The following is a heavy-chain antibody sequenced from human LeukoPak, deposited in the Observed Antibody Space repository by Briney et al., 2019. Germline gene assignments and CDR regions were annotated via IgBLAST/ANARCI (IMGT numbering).Heavy chain of an antibody. D-gene: IGHD2-21*01. CDR1: GSIFSDYH. CDR3: ARVWQDYSGVDY. V-gene: IGHV3-48*02. CDR2: ISTTGTTM. Sequence: GGSLRLSCAASGSIFSDYHINWVRQAPGRGLEWISYISTTGTTMHYADSVKGRFAISRDNAKSSLYLQMNSLRDEDTAVYYCARVWQDYSGVDYWGQGTLVTVSS. J-gene: IGHJ4*02.